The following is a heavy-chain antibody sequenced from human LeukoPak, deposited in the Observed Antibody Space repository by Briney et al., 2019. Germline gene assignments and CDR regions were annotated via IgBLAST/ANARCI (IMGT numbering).Heavy chain of an antibody. Sequence: SETLSLTCSVSGDAISRHFWSWIRQPPGKGLEWIAFIHYSGRTKYNPSPQSRVTISVDTSENEFSLRLTSVTAADTAVYYCARLLDNDSSGDPDTFDMWGQGTVVTVSS. J-gene: IGHJ3*02. D-gene: IGHD3-22*01. CDR1: GDAISRHF. V-gene: IGHV4-59*11. CDR3: ARLLDNDSSGDPDTFDM. CDR2: IHYSGRT.